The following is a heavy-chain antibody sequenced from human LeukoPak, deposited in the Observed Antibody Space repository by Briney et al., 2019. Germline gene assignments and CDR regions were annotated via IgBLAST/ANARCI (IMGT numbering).Heavy chain of an antibody. J-gene: IGHJ4*02. Sequence: PGGSLRLSCAASGFTFSTYAVNWVRQAPGKGLEWVSYISGGSTTIHYTDSVKGRFTISRDNINNALYLQMNSLRDEDTAVYYCARERGNYFRYWGQGTLVTVSS. V-gene: IGHV3-48*02. CDR2: ISGGSTTI. CDR3: ARERGNYFRY. CDR1: GFTFSTYA.